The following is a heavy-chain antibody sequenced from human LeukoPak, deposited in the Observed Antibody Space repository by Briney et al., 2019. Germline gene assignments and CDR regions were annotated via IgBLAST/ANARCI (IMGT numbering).Heavy chain of an antibody. CDR3: ARGPTGWYFDL. J-gene: IGHJ2*01. V-gene: IGHV3-74*01. CDR2: ISSDGTIT. Sequence: GGSLRLSCAAPGFSFSTDWMHWVRQAPGKGLVWVSRISSDGTITNYADSVKGRFTISRDNAKNTLYLQMNSLRAEDTAVYYCARGPTGWYFDLWGRGTLVTVSS. CDR1: GFSFSTDW. D-gene: IGHD3-9*01.